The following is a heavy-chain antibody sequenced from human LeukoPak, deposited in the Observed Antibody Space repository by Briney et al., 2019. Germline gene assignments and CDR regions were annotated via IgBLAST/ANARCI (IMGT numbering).Heavy chain of an antibody. CDR3: ARRALRYCSSTSCPAQYYGVDV. CDR1: GFLFSSYW. D-gene: IGHD2-2*01. CDR2: IKEDGSEK. V-gene: IGHV3-7*03. J-gene: IGHJ6*04. Sequence: GSLRLSFAASGFLFSSYWMSWVRPAPGKGLEWVANIKEDGSEKYYVDSVKGRFTISRDNAKNSLYLQTNSLRAEDTAVYYCARRALRYCSSTSCPAQYYGVDVWGKGTTVTVSS.